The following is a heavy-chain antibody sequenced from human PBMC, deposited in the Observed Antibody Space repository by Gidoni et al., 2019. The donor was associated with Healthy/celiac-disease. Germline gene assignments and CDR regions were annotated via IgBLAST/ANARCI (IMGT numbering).Heavy chain of an antibody. CDR2: ISGSGGST. Sequence: EVQLLESGGGLVQPGGSLRLSCAASGFTFSSYAMSWVRQAPGKGLEWVEAISGSGGSTYYADSVKGRLTIYRDNSKNTLYLQMNSLRAEDTAVYYCAKMGWDSSGWIEENYWGQGTLVTVSS. D-gene: IGHD6-19*01. CDR1: GFTFSSYA. CDR3: AKMGWDSSGWIEENY. V-gene: IGHV3-23*01. J-gene: IGHJ4*02.